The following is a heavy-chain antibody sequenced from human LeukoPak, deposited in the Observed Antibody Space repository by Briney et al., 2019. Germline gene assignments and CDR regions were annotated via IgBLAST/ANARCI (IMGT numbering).Heavy chain of an antibody. V-gene: IGHV4-59*12. CDR2: IYYSGST. CDR1: GGSISSYY. Sequence: PSETLSLTCTVSGGSISSYYWSWIRQPPGKGLEWIGYIYYSGSTNYNPSLKSRVTMSVDPSKNQFSLKLSSVTAADPAVYYCARGVWGSYRTFDYRGQGTLVTVSS. D-gene: IGHD3-16*02. CDR3: ARGVWGSYRTFDY. J-gene: IGHJ4*02.